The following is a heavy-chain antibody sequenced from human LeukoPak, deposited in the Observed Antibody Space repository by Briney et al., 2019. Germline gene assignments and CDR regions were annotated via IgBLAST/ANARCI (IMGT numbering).Heavy chain of an antibody. CDR1: VYTFYDYG. D-gene: IGHD6-13*01. J-gene: IGHJ6*03. Sequence: GGSLRLSCAASVYTFYDYGMSGVRQAPGRGVEWVSGINWNGGSTGYADSVKGRFTISRDNAKNSLYLQMNSLRAEETALYHCARAAAGTWGYYYYMDVWGKGTTVTVSS. CDR2: INWNGGST. V-gene: IGHV3-20*01. CDR3: ARAAAGTWGYYYYMDV.